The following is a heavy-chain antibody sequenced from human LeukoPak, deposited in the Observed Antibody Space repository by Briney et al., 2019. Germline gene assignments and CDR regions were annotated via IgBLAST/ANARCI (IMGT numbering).Heavy chain of an antibody. CDR1: GGSISSYY. D-gene: IGHD6-19*01. Sequence: SETLFLTCTVSGGSISSYYWSWIRQPPGKGLEWIGYIYYSGSTNYNPSLKSRVTISVDTSKNQFSLKLSSVTAADTAVYYCARSSSSGWYYFDYWGQGTLVTVSS. J-gene: IGHJ4*02. V-gene: IGHV4-59*01. CDR3: ARSSSSGWYYFDY. CDR2: IYYSGST.